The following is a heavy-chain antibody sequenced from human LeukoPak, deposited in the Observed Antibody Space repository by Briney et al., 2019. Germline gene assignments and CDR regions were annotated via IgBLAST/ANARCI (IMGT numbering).Heavy chain of an antibody. J-gene: IGHJ6*03. CDR2: ISSSGSTL. D-gene: IGHD2-2*02. CDR3: AREGEHCSGTSCYTLHYYYYYMDV. V-gene: IGHV3-11*04. Sequence: GSLRLSCEASGFTFSDYYMSWIRQAPGKGLEWVSYISSSGSTLYYVDSVKGRFTISRDNAKNSLYLQMNSLRAEDTAVYYCAREGEHCSGTSCYTLHYYYYYMDVWGKGTTVTVSS. CDR1: GFTFSDYY.